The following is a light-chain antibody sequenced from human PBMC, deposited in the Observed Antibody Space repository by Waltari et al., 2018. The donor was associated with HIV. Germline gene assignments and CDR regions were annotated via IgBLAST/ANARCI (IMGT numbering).Light chain of an antibody. CDR3: QQSYTNPYT. CDR1: QYISTY. CDR2: AAS. Sequence: DIQMTQSPSSLSASVGDRVTITCRASQYISTYLNWYQEKPGKAPKVLIYAASSLQSGVPSRFSGGGSGTDFTLTITSLQPEDFATYFCQQSYTNPYTFGQGTRLEIK. V-gene: IGKV1-39*01. J-gene: IGKJ2*01.